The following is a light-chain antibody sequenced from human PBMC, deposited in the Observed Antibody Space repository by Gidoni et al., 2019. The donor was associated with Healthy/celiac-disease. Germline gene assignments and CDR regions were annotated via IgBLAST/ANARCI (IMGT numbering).Light chain of an antibody. CDR2: DAS. J-gene: IGKJ4*01. CDR1: QSVSSY. CDR3: QQRSNWPPLT. Sequence: EIVLTQSPATLSLSPGERATLSRRASQSVSSYLAWYQQKPGQAPRLRIYDASNRATGIPARCSGRGSGTDFTLTISSLEPEDFAVYYCQQRSNWPPLTFGGGTKVEIK. V-gene: IGKV3-11*01.